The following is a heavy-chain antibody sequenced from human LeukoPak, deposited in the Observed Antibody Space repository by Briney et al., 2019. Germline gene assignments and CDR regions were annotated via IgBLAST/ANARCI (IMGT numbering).Heavy chain of an antibody. V-gene: IGHV4-34*01. Sequence: SETLSLTCAVYGGSFSGYYWSWIRQSPGKGLEWIGEINHSEATDYNPSFKSRVTISVDTSENQFSLKLSSVTAADTAVYYCAREAQYCSGGSCYGGYFQHWGQGTLVTVSS. CDR3: AREAQYCSGGSCYGGYFQH. CDR1: GGSFSGYY. D-gene: IGHD2-15*01. CDR2: INHSEAT. J-gene: IGHJ1*01.